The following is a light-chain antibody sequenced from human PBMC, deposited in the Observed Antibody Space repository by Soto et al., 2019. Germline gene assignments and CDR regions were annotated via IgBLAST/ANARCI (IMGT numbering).Light chain of an antibody. J-gene: IGLJ1*01. V-gene: IGLV2-14*01. CDR3: SSYTSSSTQV. Sequence: QSALTQPASVSGSPGQSITISCTGTSSDVGGYNYVSWYQQHPGKAPKLMIYDVSNRPSGVSTRFSGSKSANTASLTISGLQAEDEADYYCSSYTSSSTQVFGTGTKVTVL. CDR2: DVS. CDR1: SSDVGGYNY.